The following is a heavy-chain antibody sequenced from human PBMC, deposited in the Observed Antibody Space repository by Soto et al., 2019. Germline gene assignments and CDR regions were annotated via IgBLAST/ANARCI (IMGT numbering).Heavy chain of an antibody. CDR2: IVVGTGHT. CDR1: GFTFKNSA. V-gene: IGHV1-58*01. CDR3: AAFFYYDSSAYPPNNDVFNI. J-gene: IGHJ3*02. Sequence: SVKVSCKASGFTFKNSAVQWVRQARGQRLEWIGWIVVGTGHTNYAQKFQERVTITRDMSTNIAYMELSSLRSEDTAVYYCAAFFYYDSSAYPPNNDVFNIWAQGTMVTVS. D-gene: IGHD3-22*01.